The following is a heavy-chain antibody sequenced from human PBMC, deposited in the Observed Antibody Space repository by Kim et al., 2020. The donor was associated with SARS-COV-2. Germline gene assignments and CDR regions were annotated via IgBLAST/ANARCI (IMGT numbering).Heavy chain of an antibody. CDR3: AAGTGDDY. CDR2: ISSGSSTI. CDR1: GFTFSSYN. J-gene: IGHJ4*02. Sequence: GGSLRLSCAASGFTFSSYNMNWVRQAPGKGLEWVSYISSGSSTIYYADSVKGRFTISRDNAESSLYLQMNNLRAEDTAVYYCAAGTGDDYWGQGTLVTVSS. V-gene: IGHV3-48*04. D-gene: IGHD6-13*01.